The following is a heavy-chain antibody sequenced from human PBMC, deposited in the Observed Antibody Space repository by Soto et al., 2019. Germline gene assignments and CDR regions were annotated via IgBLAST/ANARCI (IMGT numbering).Heavy chain of an antibody. D-gene: IGHD2-2*02. Sequence: PGGSLRLSCAASGFTFSSYWMSWVRQAPGKGLEWVANIKQDGSEKYYLDSVKGRFTISRDNAKNSLYLQMNSLRAEDTAVYYCSSVVVPAALLYYYYYYMDVWGKGTTVTVSS. CDR3: SSVVVPAALLYYYYYYMDV. CDR2: IKQDGSEK. V-gene: IGHV3-7*01. CDR1: GFTFSSYW. J-gene: IGHJ6*03.